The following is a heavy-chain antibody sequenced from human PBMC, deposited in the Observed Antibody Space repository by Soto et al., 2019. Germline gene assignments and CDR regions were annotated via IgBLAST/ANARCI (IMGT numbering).Heavy chain of an antibody. V-gene: IGHV5-51*01. D-gene: IGHD6-6*01. J-gene: IGHJ4*02. CDR2: VYPGDSDI. Sequence: GGAPEISCKASGYKITWGWVGWGGQMPGKGLELMGVVYPGDSDIRYSPSFQGLVIISADKSITTAYLQWSSLKASDTAMYYCTRSEQLYTFDSRGQRTPVTVSS. CDR3: TRSEQLYTFDS. CDR1: GYKITWGW.